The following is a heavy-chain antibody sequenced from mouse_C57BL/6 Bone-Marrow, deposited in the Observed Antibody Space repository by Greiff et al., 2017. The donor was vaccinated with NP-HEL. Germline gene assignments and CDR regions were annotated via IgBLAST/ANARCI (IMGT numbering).Heavy chain of an antibody. CDR2: IRNKANNHAT. CDR3: TRGRYYGTDFDY. V-gene: IGHV6-6*01. Sequence: EVQGVESGGGLVQPGGSMKLSCAASGFTFSDAWMDWVRQSPEKGLEWVAEIRNKANNHATYYAESVKGRFTISRDDSKSSVYLQMNSLRAEDTGIYYCTRGRYYGTDFDYWGQGTTLTVSS. J-gene: IGHJ2*01. CDR1: GFTFSDAW. D-gene: IGHD1-1*01.